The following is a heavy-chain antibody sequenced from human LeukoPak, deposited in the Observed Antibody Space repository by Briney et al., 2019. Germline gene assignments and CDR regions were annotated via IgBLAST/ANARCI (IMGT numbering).Heavy chain of an antibody. CDR3: TRERRGYSGGWSPRFFDY. CDR2: IRSKAYGGTT. Sequence: GGSLRLSCTASGFTFGDYAMSWFRQAPGKGLEWVGFIRSKAYGGTTEYAASVKGRFTISRDDYKSIAYLQMNSLKTEDTAVYYCTRERRGYSGGWSPRFFDYWGQGTLVTVSS. V-gene: IGHV3-49*03. D-gene: IGHD6-19*01. CDR1: GFTFGDYA. J-gene: IGHJ4*02.